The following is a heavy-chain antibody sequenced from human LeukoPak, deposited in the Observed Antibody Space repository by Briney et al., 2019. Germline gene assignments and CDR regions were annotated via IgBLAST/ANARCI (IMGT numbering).Heavy chain of an antibody. J-gene: IGHJ4*02. CDR3: ARESVKSAAEVYFDY. CDR2: INEDGSDK. CDR1: GFRFSDHW. V-gene: IGHV3-7*01. Sequence: GGSLRLSCAASGFRFSDHWMTWVRQAPGKGLEWVSNINEDGSDKFYVNSVKGRFTISRDNSKNTLYLQMNSLRAEDTAVYYCARESVKSAAEVYFDYWSQGTLVTVSS. D-gene: IGHD6-13*01.